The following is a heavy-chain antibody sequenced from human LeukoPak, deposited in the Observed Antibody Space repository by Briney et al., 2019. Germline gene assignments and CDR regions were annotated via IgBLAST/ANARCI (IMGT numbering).Heavy chain of an antibody. V-gene: IGHV3-33*01. D-gene: IGHD4-23*01. CDR3: ARDARNDYGGLYYFDY. CDR2: IWCDGSNK. Sequence: PGGSLRLSCAASGFTFSSYGMHWVRQAPGKGLEWVAVIWCDGSNKYYADSVKGRFTISRDNSKNTLYLQMNSLRAEDTAVYYCARDARNDYGGLYYFDYWGQGTLVTVSS. CDR1: GFTFSSYG. J-gene: IGHJ4*02.